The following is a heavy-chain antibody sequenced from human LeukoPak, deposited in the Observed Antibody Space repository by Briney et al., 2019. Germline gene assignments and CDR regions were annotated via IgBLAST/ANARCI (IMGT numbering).Heavy chain of an antibody. CDR3: VREGSGLLTKNFDY. CDR1: GFPFIHSY. Sequence: ASVTVSCKASGFPFIHSYIHGVGQAPGQGREGMGYINPRSGGTGSPQNFKGRITLTADTINTAYMVLSSLISDDTAIYYCVREGSGLLTKNFDYWGQGTPVTVSS. J-gene: IGHJ4*02. V-gene: IGHV1-2*02. CDR2: INPRSGGT. D-gene: IGHD2-15*01.